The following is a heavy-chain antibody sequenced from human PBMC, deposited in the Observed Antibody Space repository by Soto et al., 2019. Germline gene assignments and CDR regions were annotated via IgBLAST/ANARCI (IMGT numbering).Heavy chain of an antibody. CDR1: GGTLRNYG. D-gene: IGHD4-17*01. CDR2: IIPVFGTA. CDR3: SRGGATKIVVTTYYGMDV. Sequence: QVQLVQSGAEVKKPGSSVRVSCKASGGTLRNYGISWVRQAPGQGLEWMGGIIPVFGTANYAQKFQGRVTITADESTSTVYMDVTSLRSEDTALYYCSRGGATKIVVTTYYGMDVGGQGTTVTVSS. V-gene: IGHV1-69*12. J-gene: IGHJ6*02.